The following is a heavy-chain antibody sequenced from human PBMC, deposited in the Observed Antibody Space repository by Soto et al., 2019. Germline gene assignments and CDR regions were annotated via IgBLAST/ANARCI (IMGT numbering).Heavy chain of an antibody. Sequence: ASVKVSCKASGYTFTSYGISWVRQAPGQGLEWMGWISAYNGNTNYAQEFQGRVTMTTNTSISTAYMELSSLRSEDTAVYYCARGPYIVVVPAAMRFVEPYYYYMDVWGKGTTVTVSS. V-gene: IGHV1-18*01. CDR3: ARGPYIVVVPAAMRFVEPYYYYMDV. J-gene: IGHJ6*03. CDR2: ISAYNGNT. D-gene: IGHD2-2*01. CDR1: GYTFTSYG.